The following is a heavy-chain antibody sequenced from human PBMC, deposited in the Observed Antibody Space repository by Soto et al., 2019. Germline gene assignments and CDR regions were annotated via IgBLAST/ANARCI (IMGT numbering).Heavy chain of an antibody. J-gene: IGHJ4*02. Sequence: SETLSLTCTVSGGSVSSYSWTWVRQPPGKGLEWIGYVYYSGSTHYNPSLKSRVTISLDTSKNQFSLKLTSVIAADTAMYFCASSPPAMVAPNIWGQGTLVTVSS. CDR2: VYYSGST. D-gene: IGHD5-18*01. CDR3: ASSPPAMVAPNI. V-gene: IGHV4-59*02. CDR1: GGSVSSYS.